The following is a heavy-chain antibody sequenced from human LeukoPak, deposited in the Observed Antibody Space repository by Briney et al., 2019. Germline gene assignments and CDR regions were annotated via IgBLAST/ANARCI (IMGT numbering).Heavy chain of an antibody. J-gene: IGHJ4*02. V-gene: IGHV3-33*08. Sequence: PGGSLRLSCAASGFTFSSYGMHWVRQAPGKGLEWVAVIWYGGSNKYYADSVKGRFTISRDNSKNTLYLQMNSLRTEDTAVYYCARDQYSSGWFDGLFDYWGQGTLVTVSS. CDR3: ARDQYSSGWFDGLFDY. CDR1: GFTFSSYG. CDR2: IWYGGSNK. D-gene: IGHD6-19*01.